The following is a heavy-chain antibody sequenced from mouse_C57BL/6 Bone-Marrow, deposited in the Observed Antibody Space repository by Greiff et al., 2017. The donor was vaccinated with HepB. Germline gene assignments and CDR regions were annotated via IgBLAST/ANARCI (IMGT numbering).Heavy chain of an antibody. CDR1: GFNIKNTY. CDR2: IDPANGNT. V-gene: IGHV14-3*01. Sequence: EVKVVESVAELVRPGASVKLSCTASGFNIKNTYMHWVKQRPEQGLEWIGRIDPANGNTKYAPKFQGKATITADTSSNTAYLQLSSLTSEDTAVYYCAKGATASYWYFDVWGTGTTVTVSS. CDR3: AKGATASYWYFDV. D-gene: IGHD1-2*01. J-gene: IGHJ1*03.